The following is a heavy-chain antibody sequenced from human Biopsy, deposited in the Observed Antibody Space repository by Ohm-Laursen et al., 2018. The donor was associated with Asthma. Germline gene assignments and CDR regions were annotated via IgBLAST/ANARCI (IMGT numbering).Heavy chain of an antibody. D-gene: IGHD6-19*01. CDR3: ARGDSSGWSHYYFDY. CDR1: GFTVSRDH. CDR2: IYSGGTS. J-gene: IGHJ4*02. V-gene: IGHV3-53*01. Sequence: SLRLSCSASGFTVSRDHMFWVRQAPGKGLEWASVIYSGGTSDTADSVRGRFTISRDFYKNTLYLQMDSLRAEDTAVYYCARGDSSGWSHYYFDYWGRGTLVTVSS.